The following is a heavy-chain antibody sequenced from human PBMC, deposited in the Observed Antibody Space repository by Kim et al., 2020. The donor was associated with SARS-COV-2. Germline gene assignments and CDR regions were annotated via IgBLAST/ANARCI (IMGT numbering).Heavy chain of an antibody. CDR2: ISYDGSNK. CDR1: GFTFSSYG. D-gene: IGHD2-2*01. Sequence: GGSLRLSCAASGFTFSSYGMHWVRQAPGKGLEWVAVISYDGSNKYYADSVKGRFTISRDNSKNTLYLQMNSLRAEDTAVYYCAKTLPAASSRQRIYYYYGMDVWGQGTTVTVSS. V-gene: IGHV3-30*18. CDR3: AKTLPAASSRQRIYYYYGMDV. J-gene: IGHJ6*02.